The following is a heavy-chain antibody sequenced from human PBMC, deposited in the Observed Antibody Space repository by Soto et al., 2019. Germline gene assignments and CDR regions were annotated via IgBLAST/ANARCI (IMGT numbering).Heavy chain of an antibody. CDR2: IIPIFGTA. CDR3: ASYYYGSGSYYLNSGFDY. J-gene: IGHJ4*02. Sequence: SVKVSCKASGGTFSSYAISWVRQAPGQGLEWMGGIIPIFGTANYAQKFQGRVTITADESTSTAYMELSSLRSEDTAVYYCASYYYGSGSYYLNSGFDYWGQGTLVTVSS. D-gene: IGHD3-10*01. V-gene: IGHV1-69*13. CDR1: GGTFSSYA.